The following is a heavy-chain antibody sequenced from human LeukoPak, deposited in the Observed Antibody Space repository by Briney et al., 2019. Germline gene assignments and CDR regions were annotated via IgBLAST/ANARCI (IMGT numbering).Heavy chain of an antibody. D-gene: IGHD4-23*01. CDR1: GGTFINYA. Sequence: ASVTVSFKASGGTFINYAISWVRQAPGQGLEWMGGIIPIFGTANYAQKLQGRVTITTDESTSTAYMELSSLRSEDTDVYYCGRAAGLDYGSNSAFDYGGQGTLVTVSS. V-gene: IGHV1-69*05. CDR3: GRAAGLDYGSNSAFDY. CDR2: IIPIFGTA. J-gene: IGHJ4*02.